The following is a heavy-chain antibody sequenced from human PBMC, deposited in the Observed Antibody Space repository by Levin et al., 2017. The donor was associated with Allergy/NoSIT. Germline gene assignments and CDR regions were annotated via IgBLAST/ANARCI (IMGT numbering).Heavy chain of an antibody. Sequence: KSGESLKISCAASGFTFSSYSMNWVRQAPGKGLEWVSCISTSSYTHYADSVKGRFTSSKGNAKNSLYLQMNSLRAEDTAVYYCAREDSSTNGTAFDIWGQGTMVTVSS. V-gene: IGHV3-21*01. CDR2: ISTSSYT. CDR3: AREDSSTNGTAFDI. D-gene: IGHD6-13*01. CDR1: GFTFSSYS. J-gene: IGHJ3*02.